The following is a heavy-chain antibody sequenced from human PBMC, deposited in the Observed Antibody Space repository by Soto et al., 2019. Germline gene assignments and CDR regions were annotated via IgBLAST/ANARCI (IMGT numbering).Heavy chain of an antibody. D-gene: IGHD6-13*01. CDR3: ASLYSSSWYAKAYYYYMDV. CDR1: GFTFSSYS. V-gene: IGHV3-21*01. CDR2: ISSSSSYI. J-gene: IGHJ6*03. Sequence: EVQLVESGAGLVKPGGSLRLSCAASGFTFSSYSMNWVRQAPGKGLEWVSSISSSSSYIYYADSVKGRFTISRDNAKNSLYLQMNSLRAEDTAVYYCASLYSSSWYAKAYYYYMDVWGKGTTVTVSS.